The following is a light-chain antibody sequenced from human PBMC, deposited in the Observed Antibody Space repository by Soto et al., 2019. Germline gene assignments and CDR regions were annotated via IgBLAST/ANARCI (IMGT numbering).Light chain of an antibody. CDR3: QQTYITWT. J-gene: IGKJ1*01. Sequence: DIQMTQSPSSLSASVGDRVTITCRASQSISSFLNWYQQKPGKVPKLLIYAASTLQSEVPSRFSGSGSGTDFTLTISSLQPEDFATYYCQQTYITWTFGQGTKVEIK. V-gene: IGKV1-39*01. CDR2: AAS. CDR1: QSISSF.